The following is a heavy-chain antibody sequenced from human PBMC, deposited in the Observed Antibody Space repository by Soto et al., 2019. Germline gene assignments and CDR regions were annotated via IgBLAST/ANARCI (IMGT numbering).Heavy chain of an antibody. Sequence: EVQLAESGGGMVQPGGSLRLSCVASGFTFSSYDMHWVRQAPGKGLEYVSSISSNGGTTYYGNSVKGRFTISRDNSKNTLYLQMGSLRAADMAVYYCVRRVSGNSDYWGQGTLFTVSS. J-gene: IGHJ4*02. D-gene: IGHD3-10*01. CDR1: GFTFSSYD. V-gene: IGHV3-64*01. CDR3: VRRVSGNSDY. CDR2: ISSNGGTT.